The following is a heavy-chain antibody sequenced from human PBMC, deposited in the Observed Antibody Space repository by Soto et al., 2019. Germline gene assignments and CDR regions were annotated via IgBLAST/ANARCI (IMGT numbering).Heavy chain of an antibody. Sequence: PGGSLRLSCTASGFPFGNFLMSWFRQAPGKGMEWVGFIRSQPYGGTAEYAASVRGRFTTSRDDSKGIAYLQMNSLQTEDSGVYYCIGSFPFWGQGTLVTVSS. V-gene: IGHV3-49*03. CDR3: IGSFPF. J-gene: IGHJ4*02. CDR2: IRSQPYGGTA. D-gene: IGHD3-10*01. CDR1: GFPFGNFL.